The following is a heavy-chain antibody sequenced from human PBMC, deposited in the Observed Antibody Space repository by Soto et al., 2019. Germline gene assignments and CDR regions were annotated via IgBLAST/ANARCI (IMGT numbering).Heavy chain of an antibody. CDR2: IYHSGST. D-gene: IGHD6-19*01. CDR3: ARNPEWLDLYYYYYGMDV. Sequence: SETLSLTCAVSGGSISSSNWWSWVRQPPGKGLEWIGEIYHSGSTNYNPSLKSRVTISVDKSKNQFSLKLSSVTAADTAVYYCARNPEWLDLYYYYYGMDVWGQGTTVTVSS. V-gene: IGHV4-4*02. J-gene: IGHJ6*02. CDR1: GGSISSSNW.